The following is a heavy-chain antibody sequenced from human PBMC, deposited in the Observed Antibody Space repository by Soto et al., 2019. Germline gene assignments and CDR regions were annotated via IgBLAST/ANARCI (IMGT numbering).Heavy chain of an antibody. V-gene: IGHV4-59*08. CDR3: ARHFSGDPPLLRYFDY. CDR1: GGSISSYY. D-gene: IGHD7-27*01. Sequence: SETLSLTCTVSGGSISSYYWSWIRQPPGKGLEWIGYIYYSGSTNYNPSLKSRVTISVDTSKNQFSLKLSSVTAADTAVYYCARHFSGDPPLLRYFDYWGQGTLVTVSS. J-gene: IGHJ4*02. CDR2: IYYSGST.